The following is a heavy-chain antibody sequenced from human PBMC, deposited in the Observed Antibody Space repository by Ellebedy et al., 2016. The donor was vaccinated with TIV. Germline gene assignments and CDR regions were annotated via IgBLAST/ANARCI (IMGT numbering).Heavy chain of an antibody. CDR3: ARGSHASTWT. D-gene: IGHD2-2*01. V-gene: IGHV6-1*01. CDR2: TYYRSEWYY. CDR1: GDRVSSTSSA. Sequence: SQTLSLTCAISGDRVSSTSSAWSWIRQSPSSGLAWLARTYYRSEWYYDYAVSVRGRISISPDTSKNQFSLQLNSVTPEDSAVYYCARGSHASTWTWGQGTLVTVSS. J-gene: IGHJ5*02.